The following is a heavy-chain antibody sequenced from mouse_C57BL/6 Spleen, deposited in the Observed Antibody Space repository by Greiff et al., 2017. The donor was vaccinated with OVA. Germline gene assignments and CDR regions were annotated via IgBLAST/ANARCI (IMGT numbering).Heavy chain of an antibody. CDR1: GFSLTSYG. Sequence: VKLQESGPGLVQPSQSLSITCTVSGFSLTSYGVHWVRQSPGKGLEWLGVIWRGGSTDYNAAFMSRLSITKDNSKSQVFFKMNSLQADDTAIYYCAKNHYGSSYAMDYWGQGTSVTVSS. V-gene: IGHV2-5*01. CDR2: IWRGGST. CDR3: AKNHYGSSYAMDY. D-gene: IGHD1-1*01. J-gene: IGHJ4*01.